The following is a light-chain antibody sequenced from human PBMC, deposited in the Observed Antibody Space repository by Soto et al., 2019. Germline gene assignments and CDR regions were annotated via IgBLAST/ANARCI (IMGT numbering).Light chain of an antibody. V-gene: IGKV3-11*01. CDR1: QSVSSY. J-gene: IGKJ4*01. CDR3: QQRSDWPLT. Sequence: TLSLSPGERATLSCRASQSVSSYFAWYQQKPGQAPRLLIYDASTRAAGIPARFSGSGSGTDFTLTISSLEPEDSAVYYCQQRSDWPLTFGGGTKVDI. CDR2: DAS.